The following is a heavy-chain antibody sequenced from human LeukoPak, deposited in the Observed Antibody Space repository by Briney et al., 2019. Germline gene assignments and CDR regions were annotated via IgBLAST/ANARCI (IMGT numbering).Heavy chain of an antibody. CDR1: GFTVSSNY. V-gene: IGHV3-53*01. Sequence: GGSLRLSCAASGFTVSSNYMSWVRQAPGKGLEWVSVIYSGGSTYYADSVKGRFTISRDNSKNTLYLQMNSLRAEDTAVYYCAREGGMAVVGGYYGREVGGKGTTVTVSS. J-gene: IGHJ6*04. D-gene: IGHD6-19*01. CDR3: AREGGMAVVGGYYGREV. CDR2: IYSGGST.